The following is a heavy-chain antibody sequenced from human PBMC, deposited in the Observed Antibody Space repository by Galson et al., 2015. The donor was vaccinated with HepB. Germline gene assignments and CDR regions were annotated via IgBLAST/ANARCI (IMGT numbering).Heavy chain of an antibody. Sequence: SLRLSCAASGFTFSSYNMNWVRQAPGKGPEWVAVILYDGTNKYYADSVKGRFTISRDNSKNTLYLQMNGLRAEDTAVYYCASIRGYYYGYGYWGQGTLVTVSS. J-gene: IGHJ4*02. CDR3: ASIRGYYYGYGY. CDR1: GFTFSSYN. V-gene: IGHV3-30*04. CDR2: ILYDGTNK. D-gene: IGHD3-10*01.